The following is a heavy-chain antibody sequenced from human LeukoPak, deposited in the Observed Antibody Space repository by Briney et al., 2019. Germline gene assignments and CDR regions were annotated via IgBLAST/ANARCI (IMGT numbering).Heavy chain of an antibody. CDR1: GYTFTGYY. CDR3: ARDGSGGSSGVHFDY. D-gene: IGHD3-10*01. CDR2: INPNSGGT. J-gene: IGHJ4*02. V-gene: IGHV1-2*02. Sequence: ASVKVSCKASGYTFTGYYMHLVRQAPGQGLEWMGWINPNSGGTNYAQKYQGRVTMSRDTSNNTAYMELSRLRSDDTAVYYCARDGSGGSSGVHFDYWGQGTLVTVSS.